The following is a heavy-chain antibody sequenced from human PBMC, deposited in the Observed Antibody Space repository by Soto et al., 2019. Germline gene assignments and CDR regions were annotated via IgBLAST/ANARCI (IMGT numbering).Heavy chain of an antibody. CDR1: GGSFSGYY. J-gene: IGHJ4*02. CDR2: INHSGST. D-gene: IGHD4-17*01. V-gene: IGHV4-34*01. Sequence: SETLSLTCAVYGGSFSGYYWSWIRQPPGKGPQWIGEINHSGSTNYNPSLKSRVTISVDTSKNQFSLKLSSVTAADTAVYYCASERHGYGEYEQTDYWGQGTLVTVS. CDR3: ASERHGYGEYEQTDY.